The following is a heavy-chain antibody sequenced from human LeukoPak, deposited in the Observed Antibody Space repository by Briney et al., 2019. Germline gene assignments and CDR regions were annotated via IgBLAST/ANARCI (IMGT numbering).Heavy chain of an antibody. D-gene: IGHD3-10*01. CDR3: AREVWFGEGGWFDP. V-gene: IGHV1-18*01. CDR2: ISAYNGDT. J-gene: IGHJ5*02. Sequence: GASVKVSCKASGYTFTSYGISWVRQAPGQGLEWMGWISAYNGDTNYAQELQGRVTMTTDTSTSTAYMELRSLRSDDTAVYYCAREVWFGEGGWFDPWGQGTLVTVSS. CDR1: GYTFTSYG.